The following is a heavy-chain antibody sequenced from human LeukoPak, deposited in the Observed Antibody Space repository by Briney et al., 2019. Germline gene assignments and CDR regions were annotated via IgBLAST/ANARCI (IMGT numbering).Heavy chain of an antibody. CDR2: ISSRSSYI. J-gene: IGHJ4*02. CDR1: GFTFSSCN. CDR3: ASGVNYFDY. D-gene: IGHD3-3*01. Sequence: PGGSLRLSCAASGFTFSSCNMKWVRQAPGKGLEWVSSISSRSSYIFYADSVKGRFTISRVNAKKSLYLQMNSLRAEDTAVYYCASGVNYFDYWGQGTLVTVSS. V-gene: IGHV3-21*01.